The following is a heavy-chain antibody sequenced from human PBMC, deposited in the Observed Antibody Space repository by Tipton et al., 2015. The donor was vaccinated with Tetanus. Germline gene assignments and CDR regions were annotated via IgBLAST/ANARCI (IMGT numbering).Heavy chain of an antibody. CDR1: GDSVSSGGYD. J-gene: IGHJ5*02. CDR3: ARIVRMGDFSFCDT. V-gene: IGHV4-61*08. Sequence: TLSLTCTVSGDSVSSGGYDWGSIRQSPGKGLELIGYISNTGSTSYNPSLQSRVSMSVDTSKNQFSLRVSSVTAADTAVYYCARIVRMGDFSFCDTWGLGALGAVSS. D-gene: IGHD3-16*01. CDR2: ISNTGST.